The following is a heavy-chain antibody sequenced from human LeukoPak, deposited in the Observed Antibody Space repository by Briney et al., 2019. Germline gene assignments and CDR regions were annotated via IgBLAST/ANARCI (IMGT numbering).Heavy chain of an antibody. J-gene: IGHJ4*02. CDR1: GFTFSSYA. Sequence: PGGSLRLSCAASGFTFSSYAMSWVRQAPGKGLEWVSAISGSGGSAYCADSVKGRFTISRDNSKNTLYLQMNSLRAEDTAVYYCAKDRSGYDSSVPDFDYWGQGTLVTVSS. CDR2: ISGSGGSA. CDR3: AKDRSGYDSSVPDFDY. V-gene: IGHV3-23*01. D-gene: IGHD3-22*01.